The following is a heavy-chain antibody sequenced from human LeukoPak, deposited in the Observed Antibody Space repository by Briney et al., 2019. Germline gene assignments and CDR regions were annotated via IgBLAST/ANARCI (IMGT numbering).Heavy chain of an antibody. Sequence: PGGSLRLSCAASGFTFRSYAMSWVRQAPGKGLEWVSAISGSGGSTYYADSVKGRFTISRDNSKNTLYLQMNSLRAEDTAVYYCANSYGSGSYYKNFDYWGQGTLVTVSS. D-gene: IGHD3-10*01. CDR2: ISGSGGST. J-gene: IGHJ4*02. CDR1: GFTFRSYA. V-gene: IGHV3-23*01. CDR3: ANSYGSGSYYKNFDY.